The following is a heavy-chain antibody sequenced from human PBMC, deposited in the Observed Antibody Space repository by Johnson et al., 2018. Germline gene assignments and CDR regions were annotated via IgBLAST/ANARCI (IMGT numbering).Heavy chain of an antibody. V-gene: IGHV3-30*04. CDR2: ISFDGENT. D-gene: IGHD3-16*01. CDR1: GFTFGSYA. CDR3: ADGRVPLHY. Sequence: QVQLVQSGGGVVQPGRSMRLSCAGSGFTFGSYAMHWVRQTPVKGLEWVAVISFDGENTFYAESVKGRFTISRDNPKNIVYLQMNSLRAEDTAVYYCADGRVPLHYWGQGTLVTVSS. J-gene: IGHJ4*02.